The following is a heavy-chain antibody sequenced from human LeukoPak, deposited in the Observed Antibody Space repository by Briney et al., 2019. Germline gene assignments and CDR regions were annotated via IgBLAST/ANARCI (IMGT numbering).Heavy chain of an antibody. CDR2: ISAYNGNT. D-gene: IGHD2-2*01. CDR1: GYTFTSYG. V-gene: IGHV1-18*01. CDR3: ARGPIIDIAIVPAADEYYYMDV. J-gene: IGHJ6*03. Sequence: ASVKVSCKASGYTFTSYGITWVRQAPGQGLEWMGCISAYNGNTNYARRLQGRVTMTTDRSTSTAYMELRSLRSDDTAVYYCARGPIIDIAIVPAADEYYYMDVWGKGTTVTVSS.